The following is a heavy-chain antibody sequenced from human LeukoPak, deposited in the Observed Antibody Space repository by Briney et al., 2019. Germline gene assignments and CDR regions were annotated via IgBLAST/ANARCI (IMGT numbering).Heavy chain of an antibody. Sequence: PSETLSLTCTVSGGSISSYYWSWIRQPPGKGLEWIGYIYYSGSTNYNPSLKSRVTISVDTSKNQFSLKLSSVTAADTAVYYCARDLPDCSSTSCYAKYYFDYWGQGTLVTVSS. V-gene: IGHV4-59*12. J-gene: IGHJ4*02. CDR2: IYYSGST. D-gene: IGHD2-2*01. CDR3: ARDLPDCSSTSCYAKYYFDY. CDR1: GGSISSYY.